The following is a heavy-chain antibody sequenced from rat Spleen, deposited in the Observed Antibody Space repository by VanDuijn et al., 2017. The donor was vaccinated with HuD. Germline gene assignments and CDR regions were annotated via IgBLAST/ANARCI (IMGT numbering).Heavy chain of an antibody. J-gene: IGHJ3*01. Sequence: EVQLVESGGGLVQPGKSLKFSCAASGFTFSDYNMAWVRQAPTKGLEWVASISYDDTSTHYRDSVKGRFTISRDIAKSSLFLQMDSLRSEDTATYYCATAGSRISRFAYWGQGTLVTVSS. CDR3: ATAGSRISRFAY. D-gene: IGHD2-7*01. V-gene: IGHV5-20*01. CDR1: GFTFSDYN. CDR2: ISYDDTST.